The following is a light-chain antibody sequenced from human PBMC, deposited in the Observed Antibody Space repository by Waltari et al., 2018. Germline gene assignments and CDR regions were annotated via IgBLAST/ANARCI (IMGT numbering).Light chain of an antibody. J-gene: IGKJ1*01. CDR1: QTIRSW. CDR3: QQYDSYPWT. CDR2: KAS. V-gene: IGKV1-5*03. Sequence: DIQMTQSPSTLSASVGDRVTITCRASQTIRSWLAWYQHKPGKAPKLLIYKASNLESGVPSSFSGSGSWTEFTLTVSSLQPYDFATYYCQQYDSYPWTFGQGTKVEI.